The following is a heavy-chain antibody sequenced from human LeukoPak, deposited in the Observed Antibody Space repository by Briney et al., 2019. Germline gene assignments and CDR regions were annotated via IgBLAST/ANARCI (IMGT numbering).Heavy chain of an antibody. D-gene: IGHD3-10*01. V-gene: IGHV1-2*02. Sequence: ASVKVSCKASGYTFTGYYMHWVRQAPGQGLEWMGWINPNSGGTNYAQKLQGRVTMTTDTSTSTAYMELRSLRSDDTAVYYCARDPFHAGTFASYYFDYWGQGTLVTVSS. CDR2: INPNSGGT. CDR3: ARDPFHAGTFASYYFDY. J-gene: IGHJ4*02. CDR1: GYTFTGYY.